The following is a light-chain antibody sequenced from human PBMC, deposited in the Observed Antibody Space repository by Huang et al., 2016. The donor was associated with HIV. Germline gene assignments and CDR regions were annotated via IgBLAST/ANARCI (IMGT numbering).Light chain of an antibody. CDR2: DAY. J-gene: IGKJ4*01. CDR1: QSVNNN. CDR3: HQRSSWPLT. V-gene: IGKV3-11*01. Sequence: EIVLTQSPATLSFSPGERVTLSCRASQSVNNNLVWYQQKPGQAPRLLIYDAYNRAAGVPARFSGSGFGTDFTLSISSLEPEDFAVYYCHQRSSWPLTFGGGTRLEIK.